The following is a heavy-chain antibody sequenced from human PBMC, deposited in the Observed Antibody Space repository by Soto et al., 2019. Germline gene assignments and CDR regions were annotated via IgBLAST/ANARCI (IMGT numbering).Heavy chain of an antibody. CDR1: GFTFSSYG. J-gene: IGHJ6*02. CDR3: AREQGAEPHTSHYYYGRDG. V-gene: IGHV3-33*01. CDR2: IWYDGSNK. D-gene: IGHD1-26*01. Sequence: PGGSLRLSCAASGFTFSSYGMHWVRQAPGKGLEWVAVIWYDGSNKYYADSVKGRFTISRDNSKNTLYLQMNSLRAEDTAVYYCAREQGAEPHTSHYYYGRDGWGQGTTVTVAS.